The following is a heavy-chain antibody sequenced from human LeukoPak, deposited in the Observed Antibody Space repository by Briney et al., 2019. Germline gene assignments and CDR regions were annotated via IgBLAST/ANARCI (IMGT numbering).Heavy chain of an antibody. J-gene: IGHJ4*02. V-gene: IGHV1-18*01. CDR2: ISAYNGNT. D-gene: IGHD3-9*01. Sequence: ASVKVSCKASGYTFTSYGISWVRQAPGQGLEWMGWISAYNGNTNYAQKLQGRVTMTTDTSTSTAYMELRSLRSDDTAVYYCARELYDTLTGYYNGLDYWGQGTLVTVSS. CDR3: ARELYDTLTGYYNGLDY. CDR1: GYTFTSYG.